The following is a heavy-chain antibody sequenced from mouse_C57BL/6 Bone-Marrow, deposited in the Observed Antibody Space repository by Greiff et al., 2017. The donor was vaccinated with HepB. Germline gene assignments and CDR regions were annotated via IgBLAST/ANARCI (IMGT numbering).Heavy chain of an antibody. Sequence: DVHLVESGGGLVQPGGSLSLSCAASGFTFTDYYMSWVRQPPGKALEWLGFIRNKANGYTTEYSASVKGRFTISRDNSRSILYLQMNALRAEDSATYYCARWDYGSSYVNWFAYWGQGTLVTVSA. CDR3: ARWDYGSSYVNWFAY. CDR2: IRNKANGYTT. V-gene: IGHV7-3*01. CDR1: GFTFTDYY. D-gene: IGHD1-1*01. J-gene: IGHJ3*01.